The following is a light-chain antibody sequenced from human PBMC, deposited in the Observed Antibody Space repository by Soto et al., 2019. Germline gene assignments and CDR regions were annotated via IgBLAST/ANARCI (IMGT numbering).Light chain of an antibody. J-gene: IGLJ2*01. CDR2: SNN. CDR3: AAWDDSLNGVV. V-gene: IGLV1-44*01. CDR1: SSNIGSIT. Sequence: QSVLTQPPSASGTHGQRVTLSCSGSSSNIGSITVNWYQQLPGTAPKLLIYSNNQRPSGVPDRFSGSKSGTSASLAISGLQSEDEADYYCAAWDDSLNGVVFGGGTKLTVL.